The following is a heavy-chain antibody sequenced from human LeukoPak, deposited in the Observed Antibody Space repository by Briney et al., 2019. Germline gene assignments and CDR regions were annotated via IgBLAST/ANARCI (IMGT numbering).Heavy chain of an antibody. D-gene: IGHD3-22*01. CDR1: GGSISSGDYY. J-gene: IGHJ5*02. Sequence: SQTLSFTCTVSGGSISSGDYYWSWIRQPPGKGLEWIGHIYYSGSTYYNPSLKSRVTISVDTSKNQFSLKLSSVTAADTAVYYCARNLIDYYDSSGYLEAWGQGTLVTVSS. V-gene: IGHV4-30-4*01. CDR3: ARNLIDYYDSSGYLEA. CDR2: IYYSGST.